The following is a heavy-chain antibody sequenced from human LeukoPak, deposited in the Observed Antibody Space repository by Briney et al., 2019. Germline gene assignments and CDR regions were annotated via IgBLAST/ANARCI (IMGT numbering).Heavy chain of an antibody. J-gene: IGHJ3*02. D-gene: IGHD3-3*01. CDR2: IGTAGDT. CDR3: ARAPSGAFDI. CDR1: GFTFSSYD. V-gene: IGHV3-13*01. Sequence: GGSLRLSCAASGFTFSSYDMHWVRQATGKGLEWVSAIGTAGDTYYPGSVKGRFTISRENAKNSLYLQMNSLRGGDSAVYYCARAPSGAFDIWGQGTMVTVSS.